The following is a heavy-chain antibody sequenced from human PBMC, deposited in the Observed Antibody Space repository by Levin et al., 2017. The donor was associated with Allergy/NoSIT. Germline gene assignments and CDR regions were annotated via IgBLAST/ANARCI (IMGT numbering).Heavy chain of an antibody. Sequence: GESLKISCAASGFTFSSYGMHWVRQAPGKGLEWVAVIWYDGSNKYYADSVKGRFTISRDNSKNTLYLQMNSLRAEDTAVYYCARDGLIGNYFDYWGQGTLVTVSS. J-gene: IGHJ4*02. CDR1: GFTFSSYG. V-gene: IGHV3-33*01. CDR3: ARDGLIGNYFDY. D-gene: IGHD3-16*01. CDR2: IWYDGSNK.